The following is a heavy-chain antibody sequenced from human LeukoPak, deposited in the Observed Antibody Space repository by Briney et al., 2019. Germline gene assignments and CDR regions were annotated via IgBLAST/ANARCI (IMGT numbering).Heavy chain of an antibody. V-gene: IGHV4-38-2*02. D-gene: IGHD3-22*01. CDR3: ARDRSSGYYPFFDY. J-gene: IGHJ4*02. Sequence: SETLSLTCAVSGYSISSGYYWGWIRQPPGKGLEWIGSIYHSGSTYYNPSLKSRVTISVDTSKNQFSLKLSSVTAADTAVYYCARDRSSGYYPFFDYWGQGTLVTVSS. CDR2: IYHSGST. CDR1: GYSISSGYY.